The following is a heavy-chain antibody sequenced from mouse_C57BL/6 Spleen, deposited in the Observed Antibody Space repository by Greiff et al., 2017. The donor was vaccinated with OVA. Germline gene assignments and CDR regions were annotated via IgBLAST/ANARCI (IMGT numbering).Heavy chain of an antibody. D-gene: IGHD2-14*01. CDR2: IDPSDSYT. V-gene: IGHV1-50*01. CDR1: GYTFTSYW. CDR3: ARRGYPDAMDY. J-gene: IGHJ4*01. Sequence: QVQLQQPGAELVKPGASVKLSCKASGYTFTSYWMQWVKQRPGQGLEWIGEIDPSDSYTNYNQKFKGKATLTVDTSSSTAYMQLSSLTSEDSAVYYCARRGYPDAMDYWGQGTSVTVSS.